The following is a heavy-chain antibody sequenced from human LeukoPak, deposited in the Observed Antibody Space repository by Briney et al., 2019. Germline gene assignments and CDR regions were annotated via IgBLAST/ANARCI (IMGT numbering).Heavy chain of an antibody. CDR2: IYYSGST. CDR3: ARGQVVTVIDY. V-gene: IGHV4-39*07. J-gene: IGHJ4*02. D-gene: IGHD3-22*01. CDR1: GGSISSSSYY. Sequence: SSETLSLTCTVSGGSISSSSYYWGWIRQPPWKGLEWIGSIYYSGSTYYNPSLKSRVTISVDTSKNQFSLKLSSVTAADTAVYYCARGQVVTVIDYWGQGTLVTVSS.